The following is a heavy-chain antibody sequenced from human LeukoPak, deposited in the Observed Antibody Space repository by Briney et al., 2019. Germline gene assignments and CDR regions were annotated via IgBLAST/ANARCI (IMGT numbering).Heavy chain of an antibody. J-gene: IGHJ6*02. Sequence: GGSLRLSCAASGFTFSNAWMSWVRQAPGKGLEWVSSISRSSSYIYSANSVKGRFTISRDNAKNSLYLQMNRVRAEDTAVYYCAIDRSRPYYDILTGYSPTDYYGMDVWGQGTTVTVSS. CDR2: ISRSSSYI. D-gene: IGHD3-9*01. V-gene: IGHV3-21*01. CDR1: GFTFSNAW. CDR3: AIDRSRPYYDILTGYSPTDYYGMDV.